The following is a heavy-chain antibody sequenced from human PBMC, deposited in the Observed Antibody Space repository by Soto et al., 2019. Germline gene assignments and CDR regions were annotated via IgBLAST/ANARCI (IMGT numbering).Heavy chain of an antibody. V-gene: IGHV3-23*01. D-gene: IGHD3-9*01. CDR2: ISGSGGST. J-gene: IGHJ6*03. Sequence: GGSLRHSCASSGFTFSSCAMSWVRQAPGKGLEWVSAISGSGGSTYYADSVKGRFTISRDNSKNTLYLQMNSLRAEDTAVYYCAKGSPPYYDILTGYIYYYYMDVWGKGTTVTVSS. CDR3: AKGSPPYYDILTGYIYYYYMDV. CDR1: GFTFSSCA.